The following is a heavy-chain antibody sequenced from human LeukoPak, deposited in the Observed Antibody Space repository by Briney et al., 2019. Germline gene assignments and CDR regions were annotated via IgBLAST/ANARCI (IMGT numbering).Heavy chain of an antibody. D-gene: IGHD3-16*02. CDR2: INHSGST. CDR3: ARDEYDYVWGSYLPTYDY. CDR1: GGSFSGYY. Sequence: PSETLSLTCAVYGGSFSGYYWSWIRQPPGKGLEWIGEINHSGSTNYNPSLKSRVTISVDTSKNQFSLKLSSVTAADTAVYYCARDEYDYVWGSYLPTYDYWGQGTLVTVSS. V-gene: IGHV4-34*01. J-gene: IGHJ4*02.